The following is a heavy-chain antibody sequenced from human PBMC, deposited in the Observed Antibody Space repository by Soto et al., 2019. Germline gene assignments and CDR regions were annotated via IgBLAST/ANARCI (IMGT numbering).Heavy chain of an antibody. Sequence: LRLSCAASGFDFKNYAMHWVRQAPGKGPEYLSGISSNGDTTYYADSVKDRITISRDNSKNTLYLQMNSLRAEDTAVYYCAKGLKGYWGQGTLVTVSS. D-gene: IGHD2-21*02. J-gene: IGHJ4*02. CDR1: GFDFKNYA. V-gene: IGHV3-64*04. CDR3: AKGLKGY. CDR2: ISSNGDTT.